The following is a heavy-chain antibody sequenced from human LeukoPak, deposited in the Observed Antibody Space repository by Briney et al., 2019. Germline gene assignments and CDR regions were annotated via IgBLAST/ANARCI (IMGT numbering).Heavy chain of an antibody. CDR3: ARSLRYFDWLHTSYYFDY. V-gene: IGHV3-7*01. CDR2: IQQDGSEK. D-gene: IGHD3-9*01. J-gene: IGHJ4*02. CDR1: GFTFSSYW. Sequence: PGGSLRLSCAASGFTFSSYWMSWVRQAPGKGLEWVANIQQDGSEKYYVDSVKGRFTISRDNAKNSLYLQMNSLRAEDTAVYYCARSLRYFDWLHTSYYFDYWGQGTLVTVSS.